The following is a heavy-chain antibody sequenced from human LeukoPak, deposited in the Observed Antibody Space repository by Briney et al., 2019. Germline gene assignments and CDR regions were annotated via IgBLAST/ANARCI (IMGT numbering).Heavy chain of an antibody. CDR1: GFSFSNYE. Sequence: GGSLRLSCAASGFSFSNYEMNWVRQAPGKGLEWVSYISTSGSTIYYADSVKGRFTISRDNAKNSLYLQMNSLRDEDTAVYYCARGALRYSDYWGQGTLVTVSS. D-gene: IGHD3-9*01. J-gene: IGHJ4*02. CDR3: ARGALRYSDY. V-gene: IGHV3-48*03. CDR2: ISTSGSTI.